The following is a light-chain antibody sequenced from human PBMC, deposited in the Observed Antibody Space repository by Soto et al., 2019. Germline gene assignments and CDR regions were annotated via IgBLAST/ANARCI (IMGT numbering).Light chain of an antibody. CDR2: EVN. CDR3: CSYAGSYTYV. CDR1: SSDVGAYTS. V-gene: IGLV2-14*01. J-gene: IGLJ1*01. Sequence: QSALTQPASVSGSPGQSITISCTGTSSDVGAYTSVSWYQHHPGKAPKVMIYEVNKRPSGISNRFSGSKSVNTASLTISGLQPGDEAHYYCCSYAGSYTYVFGTGTKVTVL.